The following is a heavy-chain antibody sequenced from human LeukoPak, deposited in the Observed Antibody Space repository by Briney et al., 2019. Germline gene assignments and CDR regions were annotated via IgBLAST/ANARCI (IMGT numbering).Heavy chain of an antibody. Sequence: GASVKVSCKASGYTFTSYYMHWVRQAPGQGLEWMGIINPSGGSTSYAQKFQGRVTMTRDTSTSTAYMELRSLRSDDTAVYYCAKDDYDILTGFDPWGQGTLVTVSS. CDR3: AKDDYDILTGFDP. CDR1: GYTFTSYY. V-gene: IGHV1-46*01. D-gene: IGHD3-9*01. J-gene: IGHJ5*02. CDR2: INPSGGST.